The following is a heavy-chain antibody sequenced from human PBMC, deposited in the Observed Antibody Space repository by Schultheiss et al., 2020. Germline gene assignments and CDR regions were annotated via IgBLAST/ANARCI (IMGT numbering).Heavy chain of an antibody. D-gene: IGHD2-2*01. J-gene: IGHJ6*02. CDR3: AREGIVVVPAAGYYYYGMDV. CDR1: GFTFSSYS. V-gene: IGHV3-21*01. CDR2: ISSSSSYI. Sequence: GGSLRLSCAASGFTFSSYSMNWVRQAPGKGLEWVSSISSSSSYIYYADSVKGRFTISRDNAKNSLYLQMNSLRAEDTAVYYCAREGIVVVPAAGYYYYGMDVWGQGTTVTVSS.